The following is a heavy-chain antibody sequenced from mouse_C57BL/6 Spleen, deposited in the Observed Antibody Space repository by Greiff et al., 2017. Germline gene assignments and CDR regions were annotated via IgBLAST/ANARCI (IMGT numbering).Heavy chain of an antibody. D-gene: IGHD2-2*01. V-gene: IGHV1-82*01. CDR3: ARGRYGYDPFDY. CDR2: IYPGDGDT. Sequence: QVQLQQSGPELVKPGASVKISCKASGYAFSSSWMNWVKQRPGKGLEWIGRIYPGDGDTNYNGKFKGKATLTVDTSSSTAYMQLSSLTSEDSAVYDCARGRYGYDPFDYWGQGTTLTVSS. J-gene: IGHJ2*01. CDR1: GYAFSSSW.